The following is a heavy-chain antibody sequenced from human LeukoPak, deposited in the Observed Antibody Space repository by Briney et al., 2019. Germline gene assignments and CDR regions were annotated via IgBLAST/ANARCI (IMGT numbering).Heavy chain of an antibody. CDR3: ARDSAYDYVWGSYRYPYNWFDP. J-gene: IGHJ5*02. Sequence: PGGSRRLSCAASGFTFSSYAMHWVRQAPGKGLEWVAVISYDGSNKYYADSAKGRFTISRDNSKNTLYLQMNNLRAEDTAVYYCARDSAYDYVWGSYRYPYNWFDPWGQGTLVTVSS. D-gene: IGHD3-16*02. CDR1: GFTFSSYA. CDR2: ISYDGSNK. V-gene: IGHV3-30*04.